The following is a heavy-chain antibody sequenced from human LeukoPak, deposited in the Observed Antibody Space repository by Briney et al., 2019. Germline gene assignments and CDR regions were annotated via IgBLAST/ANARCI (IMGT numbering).Heavy chain of an antibody. V-gene: IGHV3-48*03. CDR3: ARERRDGYDWDDAFDI. D-gene: IGHD5-24*01. Sequence: QPGGSLRLSCAASGFTFSTYEINWVRQAPGKGLEWVSYISSSGTTIHHADPVKGRFTISRDNAKNSLYLQMNSLRAEDTAVYYCARERRDGYDWDDAFDIWGQGTLVTVSS. CDR2: ISSSGTTI. J-gene: IGHJ3*02. CDR1: GFTFSTYE.